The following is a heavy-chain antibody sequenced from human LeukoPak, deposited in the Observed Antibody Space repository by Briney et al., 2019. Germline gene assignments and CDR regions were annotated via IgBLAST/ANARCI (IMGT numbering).Heavy chain of an antibody. V-gene: IGHV3-30*02. Sequence: GGSLRLSCAASGFTLSSYGMHWVRQAPGKGLEWVAFIRYDGSNKYYADSVKGRFTISRDNSKNTLYLQMNSLRAEDTAVYYCAKVGSRPPFFEMAALGYWGQGTLVTVSS. CDR1: GFTLSSYG. CDR3: AKVGSRPPFFEMAALGY. D-gene: IGHD5-24*01. J-gene: IGHJ4*02. CDR2: IRYDGSNK.